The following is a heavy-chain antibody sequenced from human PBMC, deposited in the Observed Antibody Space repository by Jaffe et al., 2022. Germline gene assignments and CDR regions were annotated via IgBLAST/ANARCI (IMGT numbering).Heavy chain of an antibody. D-gene: IGHD3-22*01. CDR2: INHSGST. CDR3: AAQYYYDSSGDAFDI. Sequence: QVQLQQWGAGLLKPSETLSLTCAVYGGSFSGYYWSWIRQPPGKGLEWIGEINHSGSTNYNPSLKSRVTISVDTSKNQFSLKLSSVTAADTAVYYCAAQYYYDSSGDAFDIWGQGTMVTVSS. CDR1: GGSFSGYY. J-gene: IGHJ3*02. V-gene: IGHV4-34*01.